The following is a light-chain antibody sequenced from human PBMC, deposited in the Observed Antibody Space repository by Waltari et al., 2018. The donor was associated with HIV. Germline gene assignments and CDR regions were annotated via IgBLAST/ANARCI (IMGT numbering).Light chain of an antibody. J-gene: IGKJ1*01. CDR3: HQGNSIPRT. Sequence: DIQMTQSPSSLSASVGDRVTITCRASQSISNSLTWYQQKPGKAPRLLLYAASSLHSGVPSRFSGSGSGTDFTLTISSLQPEDFATYYCHQGNSIPRTFGEGTKVEIK. CDR2: AAS. CDR1: QSISNS. V-gene: IGKV1-12*01.